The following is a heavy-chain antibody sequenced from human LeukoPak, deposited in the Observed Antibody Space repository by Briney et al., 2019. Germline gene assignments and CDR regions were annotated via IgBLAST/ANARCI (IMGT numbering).Heavy chain of an antibody. CDR2: ISGSGSAT. CDR1: GLSFSAYA. CDR3: AKGPVVNPDQ. D-gene: IGHD4-23*01. V-gene: IGHV3-23*01. Sequence: GGSLRLSCAASGLSFSAYAMNWVRQVPGKGLEWVSGISGSGSATYYADSVKGRFTISRDNSKNTLYLQMNSLRVDDTAVYYCAKGPVVNPDQWGQGTLVTVSS. J-gene: IGHJ4*02.